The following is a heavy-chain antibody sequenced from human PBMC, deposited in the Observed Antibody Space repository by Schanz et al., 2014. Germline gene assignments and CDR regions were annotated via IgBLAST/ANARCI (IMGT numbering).Heavy chain of an antibody. D-gene: IGHD3-3*01. J-gene: IGHJ4*02. CDR3: AKDVDFWSGYYLDY. CDR2: ISSSSGTI. Sequence: VQLVDSGGDLVKPGGSLRLSCEASGFTFSNYGMNWVRQAPEKGLEWVSYISSSSGTIYYADSVKGRFTISRDNAKNLLYLQMNGLRAEDTAVYFCAKDVDFWSGYYLDYWGQGTLVTVSS. CDR1: GFTFSNYG. V-gene: IGHV3-48*01.